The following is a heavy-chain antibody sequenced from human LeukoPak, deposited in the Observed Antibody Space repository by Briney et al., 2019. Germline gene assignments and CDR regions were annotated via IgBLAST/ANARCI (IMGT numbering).Heavy chain of an antibody. V-gene: IGHV4-4*07. Sequence: SETLSLTCTVSGGSISGYYWSWIRQPAGKEPEWIGRIHGSGATTYNPSLKNRVTMAVDTSKNLLYMRLTSVTAADTAVYFCARIYDFWSASIYYFDYWGQGAPVTVSS. J-gene: IGHJ4*02. CDR2: IHGSGAT. CDR3: ARIYDFWSASIYYFDY. CDR1: GGSISGYY. D-gene: IGHD3-3*01.